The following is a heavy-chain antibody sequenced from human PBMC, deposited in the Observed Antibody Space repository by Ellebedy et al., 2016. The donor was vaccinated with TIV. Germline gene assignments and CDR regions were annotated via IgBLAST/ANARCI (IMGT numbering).Heavy chain of an antibody. V-gene: IGHV3-48*04. D-gene: IGHD3-10*01. Sequence: GESLKISCAASGFTFNNFGMKWVRQAPGKGPEWISYISSRGSTLYYADSVKGRFTISRDNANHSLHLQMNSLIAEDTAVYYCARSITLVRGVSGLGWFDPWGQGTPVTVSS. CDR2: ISSRGSTL. J-gene: IGHJ5*02. CDR1: GFTFNNFG. CDR3: ARSITLVRGVSGLGWFDP.